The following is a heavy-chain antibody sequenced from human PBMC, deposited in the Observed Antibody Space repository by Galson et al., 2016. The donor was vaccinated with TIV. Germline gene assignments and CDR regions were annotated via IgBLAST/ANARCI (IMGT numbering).Heavy chain of an antibody. CDR2: IYNDGTT. CDR1: EFTVSNNY. Sequence: SLRLSCAASEFTVSNNYMNWVRQAPGKGLEWVSIIYNDGTTYYADSVKGRFTISRDNSRNTLYLQMRSLKADDSAVYYCARERRFCGDQCYLQYYYGMDVWGQGTTVTVSS. J-gene: IGHJ6*02. CDR3: ARERRFCGDQCYLQYYYGMDV. V-gene: IGHV3-66*02. D-gene: IGHD2-21*01.